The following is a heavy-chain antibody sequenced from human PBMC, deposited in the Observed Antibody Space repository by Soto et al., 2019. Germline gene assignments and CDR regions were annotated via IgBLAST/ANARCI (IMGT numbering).Heavy chain of an antibody. D-gene: IGHD2-2*01. J-gene: IGHJ4*02. CDR2: ISDTGSSH. CDR1: GFTFSSYG. V-gene: IGHV3-30*18. Sequence: GGSLRLSCVGSGFTFSSYGMHWVRQAPGKGLECVAVISDTGSSHYYAASVEGRFTISRENSKNTLSLHMDRLRVEDTAVYYCAKDRGGDCPDNSCYFGADYWXQGTPVTVAS. CDR3: AKDRGGDCPDNSCYFGADY.